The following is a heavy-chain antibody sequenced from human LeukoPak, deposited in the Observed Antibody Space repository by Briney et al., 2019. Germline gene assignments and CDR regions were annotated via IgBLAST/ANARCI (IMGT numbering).Heavy chain of an antibody. CDR2: INPNSGGT. V-gene: IGHV1-2*02. Sequence: ASVKVSCKASGYTFTGYYMHWVRQAPGQGLEWMGWINPNSGGTNYAQKFQGRVTMTRDTSISTAYMELSRLRSDDTAVYYCARDLGMATITSVDYWGQGTLVTVSS. J-gene: IGHJ4*02. CDR1: GYTFTGYY. CDR3: ARDLGMATITSVDY. D-gene: IGHD5-24*01.